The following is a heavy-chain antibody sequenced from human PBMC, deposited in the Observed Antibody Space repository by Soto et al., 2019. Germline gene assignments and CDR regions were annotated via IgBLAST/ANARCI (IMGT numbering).Heavy chain of an antibody. D-gene: IGHD5-12*01. CDR3: AKDPGDSGYDPGDDYYYYMDV. CDR2: ISYDGSNK. Sequence: QVQLVESGGGVVQPGRSLRLSCAASGFTFSSYGMHWVRQAPGKGLEWVAVISYDGSNKYYADSVKGRFTISRDNSKNTLYLQMNSLRAEDTAVYYCAKDPGDSGYDPGDDYYYYMDVWGKGTTVTVSS. CDR1: GFTFSSYG. V-gene: IGHV3-30*18. J-gene: IGHJ6*03.